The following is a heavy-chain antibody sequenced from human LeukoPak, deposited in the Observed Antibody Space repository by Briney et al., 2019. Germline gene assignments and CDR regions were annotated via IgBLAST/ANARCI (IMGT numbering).Heavy chain of an antibody. CDR2: IYYSGSA. D-gene: IGHD4-11*01. Sequence: PSETLSLTCTVSGDSVTTYYWSWIWQPPGKGLEWLGYIYYSGSATYNPSLKSRVTISVDTSKNQFPLKLSSVTAADTAVYYCARDGSNWSNDYYHGVDVWGQGTTVTVSS. V-gene: IGHV4-59*02. CDR3: ARDGSNWSNDYYHGVDV. J-gene: IGHJ6*02. CDR1: GDSVTTYY.